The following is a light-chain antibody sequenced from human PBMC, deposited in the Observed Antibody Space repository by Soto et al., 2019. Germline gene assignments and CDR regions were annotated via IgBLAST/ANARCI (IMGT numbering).Light chain of an antibody. Sequence: DIQMTQSPSTLSGSVGDRVTITCRAGQSISVWLAWYQQKAGKAPNLLIYKASRLESGVPSRFSGSGSETEFTLTISGLQPGDSATYYCQQYNSYSPTFGQGTKVDI. J-gene: IGKJ1*01. V-gene: IGKV1-5*03. CDR3: QQYNSYSPT. CDR2: KAS. CDR1: QSISVW.